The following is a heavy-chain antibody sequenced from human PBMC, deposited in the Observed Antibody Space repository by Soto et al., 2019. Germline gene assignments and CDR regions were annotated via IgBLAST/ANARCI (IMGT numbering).Heavy chain of an antibody. Sequence: QVQLVQSGAEVKKPGSSVKVSCKASGGTFSSYAISWVRQAPGQGLEWMGGIIPIFGTANYAQKLQGRVTITADKSTSTADMELSSLISEDTAVYYCAREGTGSSSWYYCYGMDVWGQGTTVTVSS. J-gene: IGHJ6*02. V-gene: IGHV1-69*06. D-gene: IGHD6-13*01. CDR1: GGTFSSYA. CDR3: AREGTGSSSWYYCYGMDV. CDR2: IIPIFGTA.